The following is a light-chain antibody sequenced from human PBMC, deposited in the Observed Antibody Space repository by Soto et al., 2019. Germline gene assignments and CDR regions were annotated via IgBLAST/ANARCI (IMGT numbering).Light chain of an antibody. CDR2: DAS. CDR1: QSVSSSY. J-gene: IGKJ5*01. V-gene: IGKV3D-20*02. CDR3: QVRTNWSIA. Sequence: EIVLTQSPXTLSLSPGERATLSCRASQSVSSSYLAWYQQKPGQAPRLLIYDASNRATGIPARFSGTGSGTDFTLTINNLEPEDFAVYYCQVRTNWSIAFGRGTRLEI.